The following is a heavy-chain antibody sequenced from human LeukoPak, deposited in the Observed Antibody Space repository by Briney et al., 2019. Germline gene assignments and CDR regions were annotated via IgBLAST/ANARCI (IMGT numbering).Heavy chain of an antibody. V-gene: IGHV1-18*01. CDR2: ISPNNGNT. Sequence: GASVKVSCKAFGYTFGTSSISWVRQAPGQRLEWMGWISPNNGNTQYAQGVQGRVTMTTDTSRSTAYMELRSLRPDDTAVYYCTRVRDSNNWWGPFDIWGQGTMVTVSS. J-gene: IGHJ3*02. D-gene: IGHD1-1*01. CDR3: TRVRDSNNWWGPFDI. CDR1: GYTFGTSS.